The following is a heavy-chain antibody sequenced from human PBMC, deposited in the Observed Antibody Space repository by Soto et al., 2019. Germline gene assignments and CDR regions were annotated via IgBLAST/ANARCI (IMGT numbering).Heavy chain of an antibody. CDR3: AKDGTPVSGWYINYFDY. Sequence: GGSLRLYCAASGFTFSSYGMHWVRQAPGKGLEWVAVISYDGSNKYYADSVKGRFTISRDNSKNTLYLQMNSLRAEDTAVYYCAKDGTPVSGWYINYFDYWGQGTLVTVSS. J-gene: IGHJ4*02. V-gene: IGHV3-30*18. CDR1: GFTFSSYG. D-gene: IGHD6-19*01. CDR2: ISYDGSNK.